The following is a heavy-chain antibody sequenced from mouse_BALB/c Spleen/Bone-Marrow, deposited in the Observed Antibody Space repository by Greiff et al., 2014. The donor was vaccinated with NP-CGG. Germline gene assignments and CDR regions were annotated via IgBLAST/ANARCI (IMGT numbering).Heavy chain of an antibody. CDR1: GYTFTSYN. CDR2: VDPYNGGT. D-gene: IGHD2-4*01. Sequence: EVQLQQSGPELVKPGASVKVSCKASGYTFTSYNMYWVKQSHGKSLEWIGYVDPYNGGTNYNQKFKGKATLTVDKSSSTAYMHLNSLTSEDSAVYCCAREGIKTRVDYALDYWGQGTSVTVSS. CDR3: AREGIKTRVDYALDY. V-gene: IGHV1S135*01. J-gene: IGHJ4*01.